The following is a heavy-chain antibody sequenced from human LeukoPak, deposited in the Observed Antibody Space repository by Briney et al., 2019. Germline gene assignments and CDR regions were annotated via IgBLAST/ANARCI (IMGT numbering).Heavy chain of an antibody. CDR1: GGSISSSSYY. D-gene: IGHD3-10*01. CDR2: MYYSGST. Sequence: PSETLSLTCIVSGGSISSSSYYWGWIRQPPGKGLEWIGSMYYSGSTYYHPSLKSRVTISVDKSKNQFSLKLSSVTAADTAVYYCAREQITMVRGEGWFDPWGQGTLVTVSS. CDR3: AREQITMVRGEGWFDP. J-gene: IGHJ5*02. V-gene: IGHV4-39*07.